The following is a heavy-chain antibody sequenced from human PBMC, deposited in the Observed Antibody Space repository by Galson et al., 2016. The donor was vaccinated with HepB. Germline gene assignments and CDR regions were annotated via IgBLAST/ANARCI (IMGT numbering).Heavy chain of an antibody. CDR3: ARERLRYFDWLRNRYYYYGMDV. V-gene: IGHV6-1*01. CDR2: TYYRSKWYN. J-gene: IGHJ6*02. Sequence: CAISGDSVSSNSAAWNWIRQSPSRGLEWLGRTYYRSKWYNDYAVSVESRITINPDTSKNQVSLQLNSVTPEDTAVYYCARERLRYFDWLRNRYYYYGMDVWGQGTTFTVSS. D-gene: IGHD3-9*01. CDR1: GDSVSSNSAA.